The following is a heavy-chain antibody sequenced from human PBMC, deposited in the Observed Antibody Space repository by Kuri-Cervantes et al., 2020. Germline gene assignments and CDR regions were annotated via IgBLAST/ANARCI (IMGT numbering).Heavy chain of an antibody. CDR2: ISAYNSNT. CDR1: GYTFTSYG. CDR3: ARAGDIRGPYHGSGAFDI. V-gene: IGHV1-18*01. Sequence: ASVKVSCKASGYTFTSYGISWVRQAPGQGLEWMGWISAYNSNTNYAQKLQGRVTMTTDTSTSTAYMELRSLRSDDTAVYYCARAGDIRGPYHGSGAFDIWGQGTMVTVSS. D-gene: IGHD5-12*01. J-gene: IGHJ3*02.